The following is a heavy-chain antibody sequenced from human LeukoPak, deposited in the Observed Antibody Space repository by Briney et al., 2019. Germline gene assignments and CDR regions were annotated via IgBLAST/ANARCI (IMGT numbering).Heavy chain of an antibody. CDR3: ARGEDYKSSRFDP. V-gene: IGHV4-59*11. CDR1: GGSITGHY. Sequence: PSETLSLTCTVSGGSITGHYWNWIRQPPGKGLEWIGYIKYNPSVKSRVTISVDTSKNQFSLKLSPVTAADTAVYYCARGEDYKSSRFDPWGQGTLVTVSS. CDR2: I. D-gene: IGHD4-11*01. J-gene: IGHJ5*02.